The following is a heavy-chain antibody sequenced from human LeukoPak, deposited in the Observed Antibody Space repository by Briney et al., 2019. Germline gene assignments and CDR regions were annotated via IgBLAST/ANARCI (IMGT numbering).Heavy chain of an antibody. J-gene: IGHJ3*02. Sequence: PGGSLRLSCAASGFTFSNAWMSWVRQAPGKGLEWVGRIKSKTDGGTTDYAAPVKGRFTISRDDSKNTLYLQMNSLKTEDTAVYYCTTDGYYYDSSGYYDAFDIWGQGTMVTVSS. V-gene: IGHV3-15*01. CDR1: GFTFSNAW. D-gene: IGHD3-22*01. CDR3: TTDGYYYDSSGYYDAFDI. CDR2: IKSKTDGGTT.